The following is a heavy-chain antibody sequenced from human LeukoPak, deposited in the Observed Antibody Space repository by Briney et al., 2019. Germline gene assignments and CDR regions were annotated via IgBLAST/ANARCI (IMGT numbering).Heavy chain of an antibody. CDR3: AGLMERAFDI. D-gene: IGHD1-26*01. V-gene: IGHV4-59*08. CDR2: IYYSGST. J-gene: IGHJ3*02. Sequence: SETLSLTCTVSGGSISSYYWSWIRQPPGKGLEWIGYIYYSGSTNYNPSLKSRVTISVDTSKNQFSLKLSSVTAADTAVYYCAGLMERAFDIWGQGTMVTVSS. CDR1: GGSISSYY.